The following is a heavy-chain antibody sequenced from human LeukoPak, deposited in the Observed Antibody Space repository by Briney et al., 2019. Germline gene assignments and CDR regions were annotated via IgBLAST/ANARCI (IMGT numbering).Heavy chain of an antibody. J-gene: IGHJ4*02. V-gene: IGHV1-46*01. D-gene: IGHD3-9*01. CDR1: GYTFTSYY. CDR2: INPSGGST. CDR3: ARDPPDGRYFDWFPSWVWDY. Sequence: ASVKVSCKASGYTFTSYYMHWVRQAPGQGLEWMGIINPSGGSTSYAQKFQGRVTTTRDMSTSTVYMELSSLRSEDTAVYYCARDPPDGRYFDWFPSWVWDYWGQGTLVTVSS.